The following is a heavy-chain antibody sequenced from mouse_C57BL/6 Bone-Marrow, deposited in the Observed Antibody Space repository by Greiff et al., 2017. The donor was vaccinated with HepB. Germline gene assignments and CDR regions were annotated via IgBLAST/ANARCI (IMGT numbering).Heavy chain of an antibody. Sequence: EVPLQQSGPELVKPGASVKISCKASGYSFTDYNMNWVKQSNGKSLEWIGVLNPNYGTTSYNQKFKGKATLTVDQSSSTAYMQLNSLTSEDSAVYYCARSLYGSSFPYYFDYWGQGTTLTVSS. CDR3: ARSLYGSSFPYYFDY. J-gene: IGHJ2*01. CDR1: GYSFTDYN. D-gene: IGHD1-1*01. V-gene: IGHV1-39*01. CDR2: LNPNYGTT.